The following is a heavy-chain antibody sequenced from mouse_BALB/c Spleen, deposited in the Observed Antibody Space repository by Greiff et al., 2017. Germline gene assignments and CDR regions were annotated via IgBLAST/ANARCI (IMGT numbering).Heavy chain of an antibody. J-gene: IGHJ4*01. CDR3: ARDITTSGYYAMDY. V-gene: IGHV7-3*02. CDR2: IRNKANGYTT. Sequence: EVKLVESGGGLVQPGGSLRLSCATSGFTFTDYYMSWVRQPPGKALEWLGFIRNKANGYTTEYSASVKGRFTISRDNSQSILYLQMNTLRAEDSATYYCARDITTSGYYAMDYWGQGTSVTVSS. D-gene: IGHD1-1*01. CDR1: GFTFTDYY.